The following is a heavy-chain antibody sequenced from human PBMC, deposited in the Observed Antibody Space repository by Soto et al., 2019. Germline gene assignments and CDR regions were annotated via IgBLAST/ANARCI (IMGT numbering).Heavy chain of an antibody. D-gene: IGHD2-21*02. CDR2: IYYSGST. Sequence: QLQLQESGPGLVKPSETLSLTCTVSGGSISSSSYFWGWIRQPPGKGLEWSGSIYYSGSTYYNPSLKSRVTVSVDTSKNHFSLKLSSVTAADTAVYYCARHPSDFWFDPWGQGTLVTVSS. J-gene: IGHJ5*02. CDR1: GGSISSSSYF. CDR3: ARHPSDFWFDP. V-gene: IGHV4-39*01.